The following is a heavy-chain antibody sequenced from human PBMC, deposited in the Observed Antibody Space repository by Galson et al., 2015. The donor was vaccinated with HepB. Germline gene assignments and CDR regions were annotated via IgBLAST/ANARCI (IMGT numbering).Heavy chain of an antibody. V-gene: IGHV3-30*03. J-gene: IGHJ4*02. Sequence: SLRLSCAASGFTFSTFGMHWVRQAPGKGLEWVALISYDGSNKYYADSVKGRFTISRDNSKSTLFLEMNSLRADDTAVYYCARGRGWRVATIGAYYFDYWGQGTLVTVSS. D-gene: IGHD5-12*01. CDR2: ISYDGSNK. CDR1: GFTFSTFG. CDR3: ARGRGWRVATIGAYYFDY.